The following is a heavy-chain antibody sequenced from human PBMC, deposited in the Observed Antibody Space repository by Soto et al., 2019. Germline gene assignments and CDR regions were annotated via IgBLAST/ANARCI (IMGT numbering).Heavy chain of an antibody. J-gene: IGHJ6*03. CDR2: FDPEDGET. V-gene: IGHV1-24*01. CDR3: ARALYSYGKDYYYYYMDV. CDR1: GYTLTELS. D-gene: IGHD5-18*01. Sequence: ASVKVSCKVSGYTLTELSMHWVRQAPGKGLEWMGGFDPEDGETNYAQKFQGRVTMTRDTSTSTAYMELSRLRSDDTAVYYCARALYSYGKDYYYYYMDVWGKGTTVTVSS.